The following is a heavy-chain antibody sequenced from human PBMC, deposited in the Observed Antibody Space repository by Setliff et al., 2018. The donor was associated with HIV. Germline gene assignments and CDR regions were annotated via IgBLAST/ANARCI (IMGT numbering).Heavy chain of an antibody. Sequence: ASVKVSCKASGYTFTSNDINWVRQATGQGLVWMGWMNPNSGNTGYAQKFQGRVTMTRNTSISTVYMELNSLRSEDTAVYYCARGRYCTTLSCPYYFDYWGQGTLVTVSS. CDR3: ARGRYCTTLSCPYYFDY. CDR1: GYTFTSND. D-gene: IGHD2-8*01. V-gene: IGHV1-8*02. CDR2: MNPNSGNT. J-gene: IGHJ4*02.